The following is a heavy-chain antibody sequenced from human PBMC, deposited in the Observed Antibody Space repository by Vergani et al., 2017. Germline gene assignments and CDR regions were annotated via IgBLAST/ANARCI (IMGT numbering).Heavy chain of an antibody. CDR2: INHSGST. D-gene: IGHD3/OR15-3a*01. J-gene: IGHJ4*02. CDR1: GGSFSGYY. Sequence: QVQLQQWGAGLLKPSETLSLTCAVYGGSFSGYYWSWIRQPPGKGLEWIGEINHSGSTNYNPSLKSRVTISVDTSKNQFSLKLSSVTAADTAVYYWARGAIFGLLDYWGQGTLVTVSS. V-gene: IGHV4-34*01. CDR3: ARGAIFGLLDY.